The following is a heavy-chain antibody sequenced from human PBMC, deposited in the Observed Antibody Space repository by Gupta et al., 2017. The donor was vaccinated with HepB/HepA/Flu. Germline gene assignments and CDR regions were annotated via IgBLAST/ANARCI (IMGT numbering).Heavy chain of an antibody. CDR2: INHSGST. CDR3: ASGNYSG. D-gene: IGHD2-21*01. Sequence: GEINHSGSTNYNPSLKSRVTISVDTSKNQFSLKLSSVTAADTAVYYCASGNYSGWGQGTLVTVSS. J-gene: IGHJ4*02. V-gene: IGHV4-34*01.